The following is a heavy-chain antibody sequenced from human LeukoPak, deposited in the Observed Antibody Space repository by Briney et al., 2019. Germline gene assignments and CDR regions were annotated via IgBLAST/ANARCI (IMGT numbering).Heavy chain of an antibody. J-gene: IGHJ3*02. CDR1: GYTFTSYG. V-gene: IGHV1-18*01. Sequence: ASVKVSCKASGYTFTSYGISWVRQAPGQGLEWMGWISAYNGNTNYAQKLQGRVTMTTDTSTSTAYMELRSLRSDDTAVYYCARVRRLRWKQAFDIWGQGTMVTVSS. D-gene: IGHD4-23*01. CDR2: ISAYNGNT. CDR3: ARVRRLRWKQAFDI.